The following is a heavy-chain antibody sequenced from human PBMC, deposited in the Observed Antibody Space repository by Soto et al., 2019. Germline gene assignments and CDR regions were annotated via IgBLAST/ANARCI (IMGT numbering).Heavy chain of an antibody. V-gene: IGHV1-18*01. CDR1: RYTFTSHG. CDR2: ISTVNGKT. CDR3: ARLVTEGATFREDAFDL. Sequence: QIQLMQSGGDVKTPGASLKVSCTTSRYTFTSHGIAWVRQAPGQGREWMVWISTVNGKTDYAQKFQGRVTMTADTITSPVDMELRSLRSADTGVYYCARLVTEGATFREDAFDLWGPGTKVTVSS. J-gene: IGHJ3*01. D-gene: IGHD1-26*01.